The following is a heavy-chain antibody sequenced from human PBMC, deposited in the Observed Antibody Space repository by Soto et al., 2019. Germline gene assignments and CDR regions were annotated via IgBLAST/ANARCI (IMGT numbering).Heavy chain of an antibody. J-gene: IGHJ6*02. CDR2: INAGNGNT. Sequence: ASVKVSCKASGYTFTSYAMHWVRQAPGQRHERMGWINAGNGNTKYSQKFQGRVNITRDTSASTAYMELSSLRSEDTAVYYCARDGGGYSSGWFYYYYGMDVWGQGTTVTVSS. D-gene: IGHD6-19*01. V-gene: IGHV1-3*01. CDR3: ARDGGGYSSGWFYYYYGMDV. CDR1: GYTFTSYA.